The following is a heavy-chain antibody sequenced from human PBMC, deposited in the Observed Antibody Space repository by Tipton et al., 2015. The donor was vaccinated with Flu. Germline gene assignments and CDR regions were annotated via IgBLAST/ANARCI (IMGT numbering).Heavy chain of an antibody. CDR2: IYTSGST. D-gene: IGHD5-18*01. CDR3: ARNFGYSYGLGI. CDR1: GDSISSGTYY. J-gene: IGHJ3*02. Sequence: TLSLTCTVSGDSISSGTYYWRWFRQPAGKGLEWIGRIYTSGSTSYNSSLKSRVTISVDTSKNQFSLKMTSVTAADTAVHYCARNFGYSYGLGIWGQGTMVTVSA. V-gene: IGHV4-61*02.